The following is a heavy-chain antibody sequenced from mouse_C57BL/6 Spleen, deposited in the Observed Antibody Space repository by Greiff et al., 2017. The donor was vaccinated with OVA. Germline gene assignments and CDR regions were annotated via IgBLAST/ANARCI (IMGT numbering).Heavy chain of an antibody. V-gene: IGHV1-64*01. J-gene: IGHJ1*03. Sequence: QVQLQQSGAELVKPGASVKLSCKASGYTFTSYWMHWVKQRPGQGLEWIGMIHPNSGSTNYNEKFKSKATLTVDKSSSTAYMQLSSLTSEDSAVYYCARAGGNSWYFDVWGTGTTVTVSS. D-gene: IGHD2-1*01. CDR2: IHPNSGST. CDR1: GYTFTSYW. CDR3: ARAGGNSWYFDV.